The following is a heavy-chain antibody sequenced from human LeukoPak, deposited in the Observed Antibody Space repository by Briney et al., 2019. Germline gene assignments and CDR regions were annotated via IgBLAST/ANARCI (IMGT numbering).Heavy chain of an antibody. V-gene: IGHV1-18*04. CDR2: ISAYNGNT. CDR3: ARDLRSVQQLALGYYGMDV. Sequence: ASVKVSCKASGYTFTDYYMHWVRQAPGQGLEWMGWISAYNGNTNYAQKLQGRVTMTTDTSTSTAYMELRSLRSDDTAVYYCARDLRSVQQLALGYYGMDVWGQGTTVTVSS. CDR1: GYTFTDYY. D-gene: IGHD6-13*01. J-gene: IGHJ6*02.